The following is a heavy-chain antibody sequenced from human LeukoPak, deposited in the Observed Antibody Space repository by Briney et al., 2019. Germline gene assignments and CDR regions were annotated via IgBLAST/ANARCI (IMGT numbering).Heavy chain of an antibody. Sequence: PGGSLRLSCAPSGFTFTTYAMSWVRQAPGRGVEWVSVISGSVGTTYSPDSLKGRFTITRDNSKNTLYLQMNSLRAEDTAVYYCAKDRGYCSSTSCYISPPDYWGQGTLVTVSS. CDR3: AKDRGYCSSTSCYISPPDY. CDR2: ISGSVGTT. CDR1: GFTFTTYA. V-gene: IGHV3-23*01. D-gene: IGHD2-2*02. J-gene: IGHJ4*02.